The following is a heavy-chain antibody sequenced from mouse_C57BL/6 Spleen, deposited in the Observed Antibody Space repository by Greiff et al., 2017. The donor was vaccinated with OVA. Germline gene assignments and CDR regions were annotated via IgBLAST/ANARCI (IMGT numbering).Heavy chain of an antibody. Sequence: EVKLMESGGDLVKPGGSLKLSCAASGFTFSSYGMSWVRQTPDKRLEWVATISSGGSYTYYPDSVKGRFTISRDNAKNTLYLQMSSLKSEDTAMYYCARQTTTVVDYFDYWGQGTTLTVSS. V-gene: IGHV5-6*01. J-gene: IGHJ2*01. CDR1: GFTFSSYG. CDR2: ISSGGSYT. CDR3: ARQTTTVVDYFDY. D-gene: IGHD1-1*01.